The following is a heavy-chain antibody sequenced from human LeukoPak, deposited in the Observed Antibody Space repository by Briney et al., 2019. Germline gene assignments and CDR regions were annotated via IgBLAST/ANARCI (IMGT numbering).Heavy chain of an antibody. CDR3: ARDGTTVTYNWFDP. V-gene: IGHV1-8*01. D-gene: IGHD4-17*01. CDR1: GYTFTSYD. CDR2: MNPNSGNT. Sequence: ASVKVSCKASGYTFTSYDINWVRQATGQGLEWMGWMNPNSGNTGYAQKFQGRVTITADESTSTAYMELSSLRSEDTAVYYCARDGTTVTYNWFDPWGQGTLVTVSS. J-gene: IGHJ5*02.